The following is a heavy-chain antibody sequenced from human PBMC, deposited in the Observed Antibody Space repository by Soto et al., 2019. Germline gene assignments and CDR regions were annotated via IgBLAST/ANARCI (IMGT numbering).Heavy chain of an antibody. CDR3: ARGTASYYYYYGMDV. D-gene: IGHD2-21*02. J-gene: IGHJ6*02. CDR2: IIPIFGTA. Sequence: GASVKVSCKASGGTFSSYAISWVRQAPGQGLEWMGGIIPIFGTANYAQKFQGRVTITADESTSTAYMELSSLRSEDTAVYYCARGTASYYYYYGMDVWGQGTTVTVSS. V-gene: IGHV1-69*13. CDR1: GGTFSSYA.